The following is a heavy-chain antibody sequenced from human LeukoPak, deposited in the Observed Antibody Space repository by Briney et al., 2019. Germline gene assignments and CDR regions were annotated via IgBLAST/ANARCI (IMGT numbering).Heavy chain of an antibody. D-gene: IGHD3-3*01. CDR1: GGSISSYY. J-gene: IGHJ4*02. CDR2: IHYSGST. V-gene: IGHV4-59*01. Sequence: NPSETLSLTCTVSGGSISSYYWSWIRQPPGKGLEWIGYIHYSGSTYYNPSLTSRVTISIDTSKNQLSLRLSSVTAADTAVYYCAREGSRDFWSGPVYYFDYWGQGTLVTVSS. CDR3: AREGSRDFWSGPVYYFDY.